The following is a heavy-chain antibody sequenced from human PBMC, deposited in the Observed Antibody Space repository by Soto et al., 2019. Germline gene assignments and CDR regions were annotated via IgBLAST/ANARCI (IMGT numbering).Heavy chain of an antibody. CDR3: ARDSLTYYVFLTGYYRFPDVFDI. V-gene: IGHV3-21*01. CDR1: GFTFSSYS. D-gene: IGHD3-9*01. J-gene: IGHJ3*02. Sequence: PGGSLRLSCAASGFTFSSYSMNWVRQAPGKGLEWVSSISSSSSYIYYADSVKGRFTISRDNAKNSLYLQMNSLRAEDTAVYYCARDSLTYYVFLTGYYRFPDVFDIWGKGTMVTVSS. CDR2: ISSSSSYI.